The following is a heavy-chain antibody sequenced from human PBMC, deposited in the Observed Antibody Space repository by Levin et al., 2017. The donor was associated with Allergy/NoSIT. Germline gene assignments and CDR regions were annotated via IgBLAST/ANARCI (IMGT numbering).Heavy chain of an antibody. Sequence: GGSLRLSCAASGFTFSSYALTWVRQAPGKGLEWVSSVSASGTTTYYADSVKGRFTISRDNSKNTLYLHMDRLRADDTAVYYCAKAAITIFGVAIFSVDVWGKGTTVTVSS. D-gene: IGHD3-3*01. CDR1: GFTFSSYA. CDR3: AKAAITIFGVAIFSVDV. CDR2: VSASGTTT. J-gene: IGHJ6*04. V-gene: IGHV3-23*01.